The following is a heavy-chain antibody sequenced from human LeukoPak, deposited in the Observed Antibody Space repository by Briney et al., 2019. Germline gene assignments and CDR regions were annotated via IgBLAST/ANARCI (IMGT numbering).Heavy chain of an antibody. CDR1: GGSFSGYY. D-gene: IGHD6-13*01. J-gene: IGHJ4*02. CDR3: ARTSSWYRMVDY. CDR2: INHSGST. Sequence: SETLSLTCAVYGGSFSGYYWSWIRQPPGKGLEWIGEINHSGSTNYNPSLKSRATTSVDTSKNQSSLKLSSVTAADTAVYYCARTSSWYRMVDYWGQGTLVTVSS. V-gene: IGHV4-34*01.